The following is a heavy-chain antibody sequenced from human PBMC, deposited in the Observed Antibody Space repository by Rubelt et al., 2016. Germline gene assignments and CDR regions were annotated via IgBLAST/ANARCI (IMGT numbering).Heavy chain of an antibody. D-gene: IGHD3-22*01. CDR1: GFTFSSYW. V-gene: IGHV3-23*04. J-gene: IGHJ4*02. CDR2: ISGNGGST. Sequence: VQLVESGGGVVQPGGSLRLSCAASGFTFSSYWMSWVRQAPGKGLEWVSTISGNGGSTYYADSVKGRFTISRDNFKKTLYLQMNSLRAEDTAIYYCATRGYDSSGFYSPFLAFDYWGQGTLVTVSS. CDR3: ATRGYDSSGFYSPFLAFDY.